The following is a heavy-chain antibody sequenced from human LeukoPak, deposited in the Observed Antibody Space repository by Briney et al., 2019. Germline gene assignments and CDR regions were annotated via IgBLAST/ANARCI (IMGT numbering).Heavy chain of an antibody. CDR3: VSQYCSGGSCFSH. V-gene: IGHV3-48*02. CDR2: ISSSSSNI. Sequence: GGSLRLSCAASGFAFNGHGMNWVRQAPGKGLEWVSYISSSSSNIYSADFVKGRFSISRDNAKNSVYLQMNSLRDEDTAVYYCVSQYCSGGSCFSHWGQGTLVTVSS. J-gene: IGHJ4*02. D-gene: IGHD2-15*01. CDR1: GFAFNGHG.